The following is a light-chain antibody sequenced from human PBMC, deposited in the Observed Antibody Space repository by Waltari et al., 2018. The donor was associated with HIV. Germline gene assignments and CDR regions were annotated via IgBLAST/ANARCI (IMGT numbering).Light chain of an antibody. CDR2: EVS. V-gene: IGKV2-29*03. CDR1: RSLLKSDGKTY. Sequence: DIMLTQTPLSLSVTPGQSATISCNASRSLLKSDGKTYLFWYQQKSGQAPHLLIYEVSNRFSGVPDRFSGSGSETDFTLEIRRVEAGDVGVYYCMQGLDLPPTFGGGTKVEIK. J-gene: IGKJ4*01. CDR3: MQGLDLPPT.